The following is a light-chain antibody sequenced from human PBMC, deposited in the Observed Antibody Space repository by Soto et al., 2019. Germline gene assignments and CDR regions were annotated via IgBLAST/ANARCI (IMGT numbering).Light chain of an antibody. CDR2: RND. V-gene: IGLV1-44*01. Sequence: QSVLTQPPSASGTPGQRVTISCSGSNSNIGSNTVNWYQQIPGTAPRLLIYRNDQRPAGVPDRFSGSKSGTSASLAITGLRPEDEADYFCAAWDDRLSGPVFGWGTKVTVL. J-gene: IGLJ2*01. CDR1: NSNIGSNT. CDR3: AAWDDRLSGPV.